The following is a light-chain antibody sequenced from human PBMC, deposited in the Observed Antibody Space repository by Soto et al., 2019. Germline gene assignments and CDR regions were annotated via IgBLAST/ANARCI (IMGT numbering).Light chain of an antibody. V-gene: IGKV1-27*01. Sequence: DIQMTQSPSSLSASVGDRVTITCRASQCISNYLACYQQKAGKVPHLLIYAASSLQPGVPSRFSGSGHGPVFTLTISSLQPEDSAVYYCQQRSNWPSLTFGGGTKVDIK. CDR1: QCISNY. J-gene: IGKJ4*01. CDR3: QQRSNWPSLT. CDR2: AAS.